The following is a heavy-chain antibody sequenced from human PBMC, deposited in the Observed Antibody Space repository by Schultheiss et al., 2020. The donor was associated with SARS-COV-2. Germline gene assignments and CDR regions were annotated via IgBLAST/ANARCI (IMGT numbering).Heavy chain of an antibody. CDR2: IWYDGSNK. J-gene: IGHJ6*02. Sequence: GGSLRLSCAASGFTFSSYGMHWVRQAPGKGLEWVAVIWYDGSNKYYADSVKGRFTISRDNSKNTLYLQMNSLRAEDTAVYYCARDLRVRGSYFDYYYGMDVWGQGTTVTVSS. CDR1: GFTFSSYG. CDR3: ARDLRVRGSYFDYYYGMDV. V-gene: IGHV3-30*19. D-gene: IGHD1-26*01.